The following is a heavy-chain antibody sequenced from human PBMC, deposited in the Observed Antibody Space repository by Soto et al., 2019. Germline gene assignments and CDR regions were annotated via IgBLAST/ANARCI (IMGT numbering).Heavy chain of an antibody. CDR2: IIPVFGTT. D-gene: IGHD3-22*01. J-gene: IGHJ4*02. CDR3: ARGGSGYVWFNEF. CDR1: GGLFSSYA. Sequence: QEQLVQSGAEVKKPGSSVKVSCKDTGGLFSSYAISWVRQAPEQGLEWMGGIIPVFGTTYYAQKFQDRVTITADESTNTAYMELSSLRSEDTAMYYCARGGSGYVWFNEFWGQGSLVTVSS. V-gene: IGHV1-69*19.